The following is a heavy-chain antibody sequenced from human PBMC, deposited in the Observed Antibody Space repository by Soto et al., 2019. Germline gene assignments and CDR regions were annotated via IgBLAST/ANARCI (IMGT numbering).Heavy chain of an antibody. J-gene: IGHJ4*02. V-gene: IGHV4-61*01. Sequence: SETLSLTCTVSGGSVSSGSYYWSWIRQPPGKGLEWIGYIYYSGSTNYNPSLKSRVTISVDTSKNQFSLKLSSVTAADTAVYYCARGLRYFDWLPIHFDYWGQGTLVTVSS. CDR3: ARGLRYFDWLPIHFDY. D-gene: IGHD3-9*01. CDR1: GGSVSSGSYY. CDR2: IYYSGST.